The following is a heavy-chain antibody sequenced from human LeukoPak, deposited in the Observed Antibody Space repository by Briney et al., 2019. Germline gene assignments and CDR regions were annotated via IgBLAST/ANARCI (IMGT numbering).Heavy chain of an antibody. Sequence: SETLSLTCAVYGGSFSGYYWSWIRQPPGKGLEWIGEINHSGSTYYNPSLKSRVTISVDTSKNQFSLKLSSVTAADTAVYYCARGVADKGYSSSWYLTHKHYYYYMDVWGKGTTVTVSS. V-gene: IGHV4-34*01. CDR2: INHSGST. J-gene: IGHJ6*03. CDR3: ARGVADKGYSSSWYLTHKHYYYYMDV. D-gene: IGHD6-13*01. CDR1: GGSFSGYY.